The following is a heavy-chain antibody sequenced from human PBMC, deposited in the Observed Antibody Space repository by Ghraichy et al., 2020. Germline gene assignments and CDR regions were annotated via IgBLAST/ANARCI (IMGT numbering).Heavy chain of an antibody. Sequence: ASVKVSCKASGYTFTSYGISWVRQAPGQGLEWMGWISAYNGNTNYAQKLQGRVTMTTDTSTSTAYMELRSLRSDDTAVYYCARDRGQQLLNERYWFDPWGQGTLVTVSS. J-gene: IGHJ5*02. CDR2: ISAYNGNT. V-gene: IGHV1-18*01. D-gene: IGHD6-13*01. CDR1: GYTFTSYG. CDR3: ARDRGQQLLNERYWFDP.